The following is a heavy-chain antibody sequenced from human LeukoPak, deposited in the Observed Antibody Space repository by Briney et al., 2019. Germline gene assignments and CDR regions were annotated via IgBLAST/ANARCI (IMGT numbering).Heavy chain of an antibody. CDR3: AREVYSGSYSDY. CDR2: IYHSGST. D-gene: IGHD1-26*01. J-gene: IGHJ4*02. Sequence: PSETLSLTCTVSSGSISSYYWIWLRQPPGKGLEGIGYIYHSGSTYYNPFLKSRVTISVDRSKNQFSLKLSSVTAADTAVYYCAREVYSGSYSDYWGQGTLVTVSS. CDR1: SGSISSYY. V-gene: IGHV4-59*12.